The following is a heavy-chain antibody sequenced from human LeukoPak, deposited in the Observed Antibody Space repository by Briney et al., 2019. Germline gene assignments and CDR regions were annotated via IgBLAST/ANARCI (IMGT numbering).Heavy chain of an antibody. J-gene: IGHJ2*01. V-gene: IGHV3-9*01. Sequence: PGGSLRLSCAASGFTFDDYAMRWVRQAPGKGLEWVSGISYNSDTIAYADSVKGRFTISRDNARNPLYLQMNSLGAEDTALYYCAKDYCGGDCYSGWYFDLWGRGTLVTVSS. D-gene: IGHD2-21*02. CDR2: ISYNSDTI. CDR3: AKDYCGGDCYSGWYFDL. CDR1: GFTFDDYA.